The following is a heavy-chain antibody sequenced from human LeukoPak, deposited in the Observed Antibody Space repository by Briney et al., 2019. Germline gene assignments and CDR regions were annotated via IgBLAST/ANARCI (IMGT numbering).Heavy chain of an antibody. V-gene: IGHV3-23*01. CDR1: GYTFSSYA. CDR2: ISGSGGSK. CDR3: AKLTSASGAYGVDV. D-gene: IGHD3-10*01. J-gene: IGHJ6*02. Sequence: GGSLRLSCAASGYTFSSYAMNWVRQAPGKGLEWVSTISGSGGSKHYADSVEGRFTISRDNSKNTVYLQMNSLRAEDTAIYYCAKLTSASGAYGVDVWGQGTTVTVSS.